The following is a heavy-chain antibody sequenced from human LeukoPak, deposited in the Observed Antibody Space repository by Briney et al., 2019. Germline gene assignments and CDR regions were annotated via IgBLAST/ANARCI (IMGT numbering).Heavy chain of an antibody. J-gene: IGHJ6*02. CDR2: ISYDGSNK. D-gene: IGHD3-16*01. CDR3: AKDQTTYYDYVWGSSTLATFYGMDV. CDR1: GFTFSSYG. Sequence: GGSLRLSCAASGFTFSSYGMHWVRQAPGKGLEWVAVISYDGSNKYYADSVKGRFTISRDNSKNTLYLQMNSLRAEDTAVYYCAKDQTTYYDYVWGSSTLATFYGMDVWGQGTTVTVSS. V-gene: IGHV3-30*18.